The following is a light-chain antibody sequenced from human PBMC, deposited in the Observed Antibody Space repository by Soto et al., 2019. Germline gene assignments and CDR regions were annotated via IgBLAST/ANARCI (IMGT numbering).Light chain of an antibody. J-gene: IGKJ1*01. Sequence: EVVLTQSPGTLSLSPGERATLSCRASQSVSSSYLAWYQQKPGHAPRLLIYGASTRATGIPARFSGSGSGTEFTLTISSLQSEDYAVYYCHQYNNWPPWMFGQGTKVDI. CDR1: QSVSSSY. V-gene: IGKV3-15*01. CDR3: HQYNNWPPWM. CDR2: GAS.